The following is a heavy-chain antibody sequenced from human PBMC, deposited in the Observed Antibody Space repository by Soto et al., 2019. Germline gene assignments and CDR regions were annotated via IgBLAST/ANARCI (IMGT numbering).Heavy chain of an antibody. Sequence: QVQLVESGGGVVQPGRSLRLSCAASGFTFSSYGMHWVRQAPGKGLEWVAVISYDGSNKYYADSVKGRFTISRDNSKNTLYLQMNSLRAEDTAVYYCAKGRLGRNYDYVWGSYRPSYYYYGMDVWGQGTTVTVSS. J-gene: IGHJ6*02. V-gene: IGHV3-30*18. CDR2: ISYDGSNK. CDR1: GFTFSSYG. D-gene: IGHD3-16*02. CDR3: AKGRLGRNYDYVWGSYRPSYYYYGMDV.